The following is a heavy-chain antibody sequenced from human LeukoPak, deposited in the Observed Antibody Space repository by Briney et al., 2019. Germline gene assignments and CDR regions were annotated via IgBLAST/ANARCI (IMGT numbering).Heavy chain of an antibody. CDR3: ARGRSVETSYFDY. J-gene: IGHJ4*02. D-gene: IGHD5-24*01. CDR2: INHSGST. Sequence: SETLSLTCAVYGGSFSGYYWSWIRQPPGKGLEWIGEINHSGSTNYNPSLKSRVTISVDTSKNQFSLKLSSVTAADTAVYYCARGRSVETSYFDYWGQGTLVTVSS. CDR1: GGSFSGYY. V-gene: IGHV4-34*01.